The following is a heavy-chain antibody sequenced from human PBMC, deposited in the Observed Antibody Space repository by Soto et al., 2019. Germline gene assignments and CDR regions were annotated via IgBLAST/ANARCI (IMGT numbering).Heavy chain of an antibody. CDR2: INHSGST. J-gene: IGHJ4*02. V-gene: IGHV4-34*01. Sequence: PLSRTCAVYGPSVSSHYWSGIRQPPGKGLEWIGEINHSGSTNYNPSRKSRVTISVDTSKNQLSLKLSSVTAADTAVYYCASRTVIAARPIHYWGQGTLVTVSS. D-gene: IGHD6-6*01. CDR1: GPSVSSHY. CDR3: ASRTVIAARPIHY.